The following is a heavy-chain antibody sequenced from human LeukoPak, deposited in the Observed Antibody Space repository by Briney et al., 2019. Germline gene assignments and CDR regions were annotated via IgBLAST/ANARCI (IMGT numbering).Heavy chain of an antibody. Sequence: GGSLRLSCVASGFTFSTFGMNWVRQAPGEGLEWVSYIGSGSSPIYYADSVKGRFTMSRDNAKNSLYLQMNSLRDEDAAVYYCARASPSGYDYWGQGTLVTVSS. CDR3: ARASPSGYDY. CDR1: GFTFSTFG. J-gene: IGHJ4*02. D-gene: IGHD3-22*01. V-gene: IGHV3-48*02. CDR2: IGSGSSPI.